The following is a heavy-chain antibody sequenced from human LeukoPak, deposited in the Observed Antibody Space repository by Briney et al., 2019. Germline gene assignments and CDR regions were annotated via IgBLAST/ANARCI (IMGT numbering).Heavy chain of an antibody. Sequence: GASVKVSCKASGYTFTSYGISWVRQAPGQGLEWMGWISAYNGNTNYAQKLQGRVTMTTDTSTSTAYMELRSLRSDDTAVYYCARGYRLYGDYEDYMDVWGKGTTVTVSS. CDR2: ISAYNGNT. D-gene: IGHD4-17*01. CDR3: ARGYRLYGDYEDYMDV. CDR1: GYTFTSYG. J-gene: IGHJ6*03. V-gene: IGHV1-18*01.